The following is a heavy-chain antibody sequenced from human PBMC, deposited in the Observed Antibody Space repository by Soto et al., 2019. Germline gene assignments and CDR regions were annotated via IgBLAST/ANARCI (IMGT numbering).Heavy chain of an antibody. Sequence: QVQLQESGPGLVKPSQTLSLTCTVSGGSISSGGYYWSWIRQHPGKGLEWIGYIYYRGTTYYNPSLRSRVTMSVDTSKNQFSLKLSSVTAADTAVYYCAKPWGTTDALDIWGQGTLVTVSS. D-gene: IGHD3-16*01. CDR3: AKPWGTTDALDI. CDR1: GGSISSGGYY. J-gene: IGHJ3*02. V-gene: IGHV4-31*03. CDR2: IYYRGTT.